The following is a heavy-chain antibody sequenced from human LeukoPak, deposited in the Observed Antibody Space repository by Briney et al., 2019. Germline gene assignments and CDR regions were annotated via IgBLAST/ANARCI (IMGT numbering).Heavy chain of an antibody. CDR2: ISYDGSNK. Sequence: GGSLRPSCAASGFTFSSYAMHWVRQAPGKGLEWVAVISYDGSNKYYADSVKGRFTISRDNSKNTLYLQMNSLRAEDTAVYYCASRDQAAAGTDYWGQGTLVTVSS. J-gene: IGHJ4*02. D-gene: IGHD6-13*01. V-gene: IGHV3-30*04. CDR3: ASRDQAAAGTDY. CDR1: GFTFSSYA.